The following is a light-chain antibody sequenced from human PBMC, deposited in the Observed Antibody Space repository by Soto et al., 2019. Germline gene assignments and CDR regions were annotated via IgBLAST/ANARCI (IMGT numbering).Light chain of an antibody. CDR2: GAS. Sequence: EIVLTQSPGTLSLSPGERATLSCRASQSVSSSYLAWYQQKPGQAPRLLIYGASSRATGIPDRFSGSGSGTDFNLTISRLELEDFAVYYCQQYGSSPKYTFGQGTKLEIK. V-gene: IGKV3-20*01. CDR1: QSVSSSY. CDR3: QQYGSSPKYT. J-gene: IGKJ2*01.